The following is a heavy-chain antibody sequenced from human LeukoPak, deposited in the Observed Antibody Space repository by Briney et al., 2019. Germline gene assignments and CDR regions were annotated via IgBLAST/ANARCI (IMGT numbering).Heavy chain of an antibody. CDR2: ISSSGSTI. D-gene: IGHD2-21*01. CDR3: AWIASSVITNNYYFYMAV. CDR1: GFTFSSYE. J-gene: IGHJ6*03. Sequence: GGSLRLSCAASGFTFSSYEMNWVRQAPRKGLEWVSYISSSGSTIYYADSVKGRFTISRDNAKDSLYLQMNSLKTEDTGVYYCAWIASSVITNNYYFYMAVWGKGTTVTVSS. V-gene: IGHV3-48*03.